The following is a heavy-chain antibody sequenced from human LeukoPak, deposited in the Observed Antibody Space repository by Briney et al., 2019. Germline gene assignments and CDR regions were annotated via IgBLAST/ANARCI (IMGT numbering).Heavy chain of an antibody. D-gene: IGHD3-3*01. V-gene: IGHV4-59*01. CDR3: AREIRFLEWFDN. CDR1: GGSISSYY. Sequence: KASETLSLTCTVSGGSISSYYWSWIRQPPGKGLEWIGYIYSNGNTKYNPSLKSRVTISVDTSKNQFSLKLSSVTAADTAVYYCAREIRFLEWFDNWGQGTLVTVSS. CDR2: IYSNGNT. J-gene: IGHJ4*02.